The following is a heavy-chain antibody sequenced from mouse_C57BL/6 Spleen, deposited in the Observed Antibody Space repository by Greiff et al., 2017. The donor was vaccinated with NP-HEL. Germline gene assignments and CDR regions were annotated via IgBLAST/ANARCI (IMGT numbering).Heavy chain of an antibody. Sequence: VQGVESGPGLVQPSQSLSITCTVSGFSLTSYGVHWVRQSPGKGLEWLGVIWSGGSTDYNAAFISRLSISKDNSKSQVFFKMNSLQADDTAIYYCATTVVAGKDYYAMDYWGQGTSVTVSS. V-gene: IGHV2-2*01. J-gene: IGHJ4*01. CDR1: GFSLTSYG. CDR3: ATTVVAGKDYYAMDY. CDR2: IWSGGST. D-gene: IGHD1-1*01.